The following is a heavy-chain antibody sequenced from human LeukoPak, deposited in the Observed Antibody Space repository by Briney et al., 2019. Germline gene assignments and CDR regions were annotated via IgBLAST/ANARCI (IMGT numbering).Heavy chain of an antibody. D-gene: IGHD6-13*01. CDR2: IYYSGST. Sequence: PSETLSLTCTVSSGSISSSHYYWGWIRQPPGKGLEWIGSIYYSGSTYYNASLKSRVTISADTSKNQFSLKLSSVTAADTAVYYCARPLSGSSSWHGDAFDIWGQGTMVTVSS. J-gene: IGHJ3*02. CDR1: SGSISSSHYY. CDR3: ARPLSGSSSWHGDAFDI. V-gene: IGHV4-39*01.